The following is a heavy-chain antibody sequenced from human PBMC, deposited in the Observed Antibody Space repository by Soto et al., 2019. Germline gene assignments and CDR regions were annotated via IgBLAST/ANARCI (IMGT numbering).Heavy chain of an antibody. CDR2: INHSGST. Sequence: QVQLQQWGAGLLKPSETLSLTCAVYGGSFSPFYWSWIRQPPGKGLEWIGEINHSGSTNYNPSLKSRVTISVDTSKNQFSLKLSSVTAADSAMYYCASGRDYWGQGTLVTVSS. CDR1: GGSFSPFY. J-gene: IGHJ4*02. V-gene: IGHV4-34*01. CDR3: ASGRDY.